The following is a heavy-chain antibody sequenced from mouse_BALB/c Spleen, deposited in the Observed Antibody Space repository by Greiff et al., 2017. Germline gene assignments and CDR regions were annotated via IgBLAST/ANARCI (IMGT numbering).Heavy chain of an antibody. CDR2: IWAGGST. D-gene: IGHD2-10*02. V-gene: IGHV2-9*02. CDR1: GFSLTSYG. Sequence: QVQLQQSGPGLVAPSQSLSITCTVSGFSLTSYGVHWVRQPPGKGLEWLGVIWAGGSTNYNSALMSRLSISKDNSKSQVFLKMNSLQTDDTAMYYCDRDPYGSHYFDYWGQGTTLTVSA. J-gene: IGHJ2*01. CDR3: DRDPYGSHYFDY.